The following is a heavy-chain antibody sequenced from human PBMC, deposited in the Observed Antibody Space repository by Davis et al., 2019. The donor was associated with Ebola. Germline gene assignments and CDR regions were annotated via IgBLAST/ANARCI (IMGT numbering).Heavy chain of an antibody. Sequence: GESLKISCKGSGYIFSYYWIGWVRQMPGKGLEWMGIIYPDDSDTRYSPSFEGQVTISADKSIKTAFLQWSSLKASDTAMYYCASLRRTITGMDDAFDIWGQGTMVTVSS. CDR3: ASLRRTITGMDDAFDI. V-gene: IGHV5-51*01. CDR2: IYPDDSDT. J-gene: IGHJ3*02. CDR1: GYIFSYYW. D-gene: IGHD2-8*02.